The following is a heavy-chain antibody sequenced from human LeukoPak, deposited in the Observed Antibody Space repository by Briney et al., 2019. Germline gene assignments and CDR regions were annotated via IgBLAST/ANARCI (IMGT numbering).Heavy chain of an antibody. Sequence: ASVKVSCKASGYTFTGYYMHWVRQAPGQGLEWMGWINPNSGGTNYAQKFQGRVTMTRDTSISTAYMELSRLKSDDTAVYYCARLGIGVPNWFDPWGQGTLVTVSS. CDR3: ARLGIGVPNWFDP. V-gene: IGHV1-2*02. CDR2: INPNSGGT. J-gene: IGHJ5*02. CDR1: GYTFTGYY. D-gene: IGHD2-8*01.